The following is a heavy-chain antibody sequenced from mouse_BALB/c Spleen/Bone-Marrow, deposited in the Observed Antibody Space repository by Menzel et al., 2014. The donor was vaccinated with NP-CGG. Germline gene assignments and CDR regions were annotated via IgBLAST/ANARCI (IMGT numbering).Heavy chain of an antibody. V-gene: IGHV1-69*01. J-gene: IGHJ1*01. CDR1: GYTFTDYW. Sequence: VQLQQSGAELVMPGASVKMSCKASGYTFTDYWMHWVKQRPGQGLEWIGAIDTSDSYTSYNQKFKGKATLTVDESSSTAYTQLSSLTSEDSAVYYCARSAGYWYFDVWGAGTTVTVSS. CDR3: ARSAGYWYFDV. CDR2: IDTSDSYT. D-gene: IGHD1-2*01.